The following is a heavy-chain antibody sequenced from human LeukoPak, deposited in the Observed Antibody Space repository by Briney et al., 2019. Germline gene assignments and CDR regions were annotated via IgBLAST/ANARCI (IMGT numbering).Heavy chain of an antibody. V-gene: IGHV3-23*01. Sequence: GGSLRLSCAASGFTFSSYGMSWVRQAPGKGLEWVSAISGSGGSTYYADSVKGRFTISRDNSKNTLYLQMNSLRAEDTAVHYCAKEDDSSGYYSYFDYWGQGTLVTVSS. CDR1: GFTFSSYG. J-gene: IGHJ4*02. CDR2: ISGSGGST. CDR3: AKEDDSSGYYSYFDY. D-gene: IGHD3-22*01.